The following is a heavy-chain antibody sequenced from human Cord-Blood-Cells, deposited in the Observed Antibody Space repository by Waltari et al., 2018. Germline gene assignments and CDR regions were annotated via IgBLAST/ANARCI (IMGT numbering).Heavy chain of an antibody. Sequence: QVQLQQWGAGLLKPSETLSITCAVYGGSFSGYYWRWIRQPPGKGLEWIGEINHSGSTNYNPSLKSRVTISVDTSKNQFSLKLSSVTAADTAVYYCARAGYSSRHYGMDVWGQGTTVTVSS. V-gene: IGHV4-34*01. J-gene: IGHJ6*02. D-gene: IGHD6-13*01. CDR2: INHSGST. CDR3: ARAGYSSRHYGMDV. CDR1: GGSFSGYY.